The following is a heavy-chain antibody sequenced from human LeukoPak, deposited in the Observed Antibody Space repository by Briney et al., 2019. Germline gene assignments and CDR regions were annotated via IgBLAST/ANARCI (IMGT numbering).Heavy chain of an antibody. V-gene: IGHV3-23*01. CDR2: ISGSGGST. Sequence: GGSLRLSCAASGFTFSSYAMSWVRQAPGKGLEWVSAISGSGGSTYYADSVKGQFTISRDNSKNTLYLQMNSLRAEDTAVYYCANGIPCSSTSCPLIYWGQGTLVTVSS. J-gene: IGHJ4*02. CDR1: GFTFSSYA. CDR3: ANGIPCSSTSCPLIY. D-gene: IGHD2-2*01.